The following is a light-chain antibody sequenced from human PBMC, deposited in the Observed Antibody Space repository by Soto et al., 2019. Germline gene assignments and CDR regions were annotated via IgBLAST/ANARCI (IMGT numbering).Light chain of an antibody. Sequence: DVVMTQSPDSLAVSLCERATINCKSSQSVLYSSNNKNYLAWYQQKPGQPPKLLIYWASTRESGVPDRLSGSGSGTDLNLTVSRLQAEDVAVYYCQKYYTTPITCGQGTRLEIK. V-gene: IGKV4-1*01. J-gene: IGKJ5*01. CDR3: QKYYTTPIT. CDR1: QSVLYSSNNKNY. CDR2: WAS.